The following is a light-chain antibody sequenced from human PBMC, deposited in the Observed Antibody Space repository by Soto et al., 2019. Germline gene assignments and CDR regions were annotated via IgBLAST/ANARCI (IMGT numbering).Light chain of an antibody. Sequence: QSALTQPASVSGSPGQSITISCTGTSSDVGGYKYISWYQQHPGKVPKLVIYDVSNRPSGVSNRFSGSKSGNTASLTISGLQSEDEADYYCSSYTSSSTLVVFGGGTKLTVL. CDR3: SSYTSSSTLVV. J-gene: IGLJ2*01. CDR1: SSDVGGYKY. V-gene: IGLV2-14*01. CDR2: DVS.